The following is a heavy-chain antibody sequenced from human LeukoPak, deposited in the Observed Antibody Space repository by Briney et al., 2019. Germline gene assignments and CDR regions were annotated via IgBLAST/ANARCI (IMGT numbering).Heavy chain of an antibody. D-gene: IGHD6-13*01. CDR2: FYYSGHT. Sequence: SETLSLTCTVSGGSISSSSYYWGWIRQPPGKGLEWIGSFYYSGHTYYNPSLKSRVTMSVDTSKNQFSLKLSSVTAADTAVYYCASGYSNSWYSADFDYWGQGTLVTVSS. CDR1: GGSISSSSYY. V-gene: IGHV4-39*01. CDR3: ASGYSNSWYSADFDY. J-gene: IGHJ4*02.